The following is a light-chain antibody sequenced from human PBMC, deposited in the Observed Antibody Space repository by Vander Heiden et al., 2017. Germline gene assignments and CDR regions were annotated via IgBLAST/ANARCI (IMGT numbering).Light chain of an antibody. CDR3: QSSDSSRSPV. V-gene: IGLV3-25*03. CDR1: ALPKQR. Sequence: SYELTQPPSVTVSPGQTARITCSGDALPKQRGYWYRVKPGEATVLVIYKDYERPSGIPERFSGSSSGTTVTLTISGVQAEDEAQYYCQSSDSSRSPVFGGGTKLTVL. CDR2: KDY. J-gene: IGLJ2*01.